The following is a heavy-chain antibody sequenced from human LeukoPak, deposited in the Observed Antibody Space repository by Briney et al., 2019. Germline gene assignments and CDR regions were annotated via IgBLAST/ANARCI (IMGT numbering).Heavy chain of an antibody. CDR3: AELGITMIGGV. Sequence: TGGPLRLSCAASGFTFSSYEMNSVRQAPGKGLEWVSYISSSGSTIYYADSVKGRFTISRDNAKNSLYLQMNSLRAEDTAVYYCAELGITMIGGVWGKGTTVTISS. J-gene: IGHJ6*04. CDR1: GFTFSSYE. CDR2: ISSSGSTI. V-gene: IGHV3-48*03. D-gene: IGHD3-10*02.